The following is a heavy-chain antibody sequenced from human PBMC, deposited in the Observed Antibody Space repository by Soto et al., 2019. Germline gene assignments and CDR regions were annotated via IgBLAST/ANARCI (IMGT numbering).Heavy chain of an antibody. J-gene: IGHJ4*02. CDR1: GDSISSYF. Sequence: SETLSLTCTVSGDSISSYFWSWIRQPPGKGLEWIGYFYYSGSTNYNPSLKSRVTISVDTSKNQFSLKLTSVTAADTAVYYCVRHSSVRGIMRYFDYWGQGTLVTVSS. V-gene: IGHV4-59*08. CDR3: VRHSSVRGIMRYFDY. CDR2: FYYSGST. D-gene: IGHD3-10*01.